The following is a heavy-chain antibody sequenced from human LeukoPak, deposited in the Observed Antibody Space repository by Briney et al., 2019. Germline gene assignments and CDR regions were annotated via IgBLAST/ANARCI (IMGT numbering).Heavy chain of an antibody. CDR2: IYTSGST. J-gene: IGHJ6*03. V-gene: IGHV4-61*02. CDR1: GGSISSGSYY. Sequence: SETLSLTCTVSGGSISSGSYYWSWIRQPAGKGLEWIGRIYTSGSTNYNPSLKSRVTISVDTSKNQFSLKLSSVTAADTAVYYCARDREYYDFWSGYYYYYMDVWGKGTTVTVSS. D-gene: IGHD3-3*01. CDR3: ARDREYYDFWSGYYYYYMDV.